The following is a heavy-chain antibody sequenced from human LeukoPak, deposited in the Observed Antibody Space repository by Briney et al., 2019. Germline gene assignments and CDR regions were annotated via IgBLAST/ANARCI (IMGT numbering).Heavy chain of an antibody. Sequence: SETLSLTCTVSGGSISSSDYYWVWIRQPPGKGLEWIANIFYTGSTYYNPSLKSRVTTSVDTSKNQFSLKVNSVTAADTAVYYCARRGLDWSVFDYRGLGTLVTVSS. CDR1: GGSISSSDYY. D-gene: IGHD3/OR15-3a*01. V-gene: IGHV4-39*01. J-gene: IGHJ4*02. CDR2: IFYTGST. CDR3: ARRGLDWSVFDY.